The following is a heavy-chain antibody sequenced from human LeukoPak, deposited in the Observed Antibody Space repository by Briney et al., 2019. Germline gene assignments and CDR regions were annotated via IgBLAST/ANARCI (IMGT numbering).Heavy chain of an antibody. J-gene: IGHJ4*02. CDR1: RYSFTSYW. CDR2: IYPGDSDT. Sequence: GESLKISCKGSRYSFTSYWIGWVRHMPGKGLEWMGIIYPGDSDTRYSPSFQGQVTISADKSISTAYLQWSSLKASDTAMYYCARTPPPDLWCGYYDPMGFDYWGQGTLVTVSS. V-gene: IGHV5-51*01. CDR3: ARTPPPDLWCGYYDPMGFDY. D-gene: IGHD3-3*01.